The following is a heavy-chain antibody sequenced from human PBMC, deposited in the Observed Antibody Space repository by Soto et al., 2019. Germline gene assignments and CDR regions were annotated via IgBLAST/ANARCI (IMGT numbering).Heavy chain of an antibody. D-gene: IGHD3-10*01. CDR3: AREVSGFDY. CDR1: GFTFSSYG. CDR2: IWYDGSNE. V-gene: IGHV3-33*01. J-gene: IGHJ4*02. Sequence: QVQLVESGGGVVQPGRSLRLSCAASGFTFSSYGMHWVRQAPGKGLEWVAVIWYDGSNEYYADSVKGRFTISRDNSKNTLYLQMNSLRAEDTAVYYCAREVSGFDYWGQGTLVTVSS.